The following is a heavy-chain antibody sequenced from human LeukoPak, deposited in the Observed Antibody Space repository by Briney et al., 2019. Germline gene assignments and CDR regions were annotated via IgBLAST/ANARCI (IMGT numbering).Heavy chain of an antibody. CDR1: GFTFSSYS. J-gene: IGHJ4*02. Sequence: GGSLRLSCVTSGFTFSSYSMNWVRQAPGKGLEWVSSISSSSGYIYNADSVKGRFTISRDNAKNSLYLQMNSLRAEDTAVYYCARLETTPYYFDYWGQGTLVTVSS. CDR3: ARLETTPYYFDY. D-gene: IGHD1-1*01. CDR2: ISSSSGYI. V-gene: IGHV3-21*01.